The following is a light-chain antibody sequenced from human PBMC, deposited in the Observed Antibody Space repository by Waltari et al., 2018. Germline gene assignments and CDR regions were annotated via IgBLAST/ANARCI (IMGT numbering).Light chain of an antibody. J-gene: IGLJ2*01. CDR2: QDI. Sequence: SYELTQPPSVSVSPGQTASISCPGDHLGDKYACWYQQKPGQSPVLVIYQDIKRPSGILERFSGSNSGNTATLTISGSQAMDEADYYCQAWDSRVVFGGGTKLTVL. CDR3: QAWDSRVV. CDR1: HLGDKY. V-gene: IGLV3-1*01.